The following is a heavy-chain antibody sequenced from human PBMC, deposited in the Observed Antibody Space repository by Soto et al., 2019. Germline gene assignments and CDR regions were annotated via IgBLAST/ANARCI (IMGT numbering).Heavy chain of an antibody. Sequence: QVQLVQSGAEVKKPGASVKVSCKASGYTFTSYGISWVRQAPGQGLEWMGWISAYNGNTNDAQKLQGRVTMTTDTSTSTAYMELRSLRSDDTAVYYCARDSTGVSYYYDSSGYPNYWGQGTLVTVSS. CDR2: ISAYNGNT. CDR3: ARDSTGVSYYYDSSGYPNY. J-gene: IGHJ4*02. D-gene: IGHD3-22*01. CDR1: GYTFTSYG. V-gene: IGHV1-18*01.